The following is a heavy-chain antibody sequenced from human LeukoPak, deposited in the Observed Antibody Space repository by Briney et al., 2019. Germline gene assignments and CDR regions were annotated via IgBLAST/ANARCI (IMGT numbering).Heavy chain of an antibody. D-gene: IGHD3-22*01. CDR2: IKRDGSEK. CDR3: ARDLGPWDSSGYYDAFDI. CDR1: GFTFSDHS. Sequence: GGSLRLSCVASGFTFSDHSMMWVRQAPGKGLEWVANIKRDGSEKNYVDSVRGRFTVSRDNRENSLYLQMNSLRAEDTAVYYCARDLGPWDSSGYYDAFDIWGQGTMVTVSS. V-gene: IGHV3-7*01. J-gene: IGHJ3*02.